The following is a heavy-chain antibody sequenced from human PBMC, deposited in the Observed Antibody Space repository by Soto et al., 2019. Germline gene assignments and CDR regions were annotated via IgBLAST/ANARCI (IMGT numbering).Heavy chain of an antibody. J-gene: IGHJ5*02. D-gene: IGHD3-10*01. V-gene: IGHV3-30-3*01. CDR1: GFTFSSYA. CDR2: ISYDGSNK. CDR3: ARDRSSIPPYYKPWFDP. Sequence: GGSLRLSCAASGFTFSSYAMHWVRQAPGKGLEWVAVISYDGSNKYYADSVKGRFTISRDNSKNTLYLQMNSLRAEDTAVYYCARDRSSIPPYYKPWFDPWGQGTLVTVSS.